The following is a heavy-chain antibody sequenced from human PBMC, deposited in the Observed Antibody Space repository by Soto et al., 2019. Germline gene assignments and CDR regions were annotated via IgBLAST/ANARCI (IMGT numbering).Heavy chain of an antibody. CDR1: GGSFSGYY. CDR3: ARSSDFWSGYLFGWFDP. D-gene: IGHD3-3*01. V-gene: IGHV4-34*01. J-gene: IGHJ5*02. Sequence: PSATLSLTCAVYGGSFSGYYWSWIRQPPGKGLEWIGEINHSGSTNYNPSLKSRVTISVDTSKNQFSLKLSSVTAADTAVYYCARSSDFWSGYLFGWFDPWGQGTLVTVSS. CDR2: INHSGST.